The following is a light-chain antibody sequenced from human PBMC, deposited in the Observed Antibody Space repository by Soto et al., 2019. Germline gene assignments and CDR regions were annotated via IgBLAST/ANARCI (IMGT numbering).Light chain of an antibody. V-gene: IGKV4-1*01. CDR2: WAS. CDR1: QSVLYSSNNKNY. CDR3: QQYYSTPCT. Sequence: DIVMTQSPDSLAVSLGERATINCKSSQSVLYSSNNKNYLTWYQQKPGQPPKLLIYWASTRESGVPDRFSGSGSGKDFPLTISSLQAEDVAVYYCQQYYSTPCTFGQGTKLEIK. J-gene: IGKJ2*02.